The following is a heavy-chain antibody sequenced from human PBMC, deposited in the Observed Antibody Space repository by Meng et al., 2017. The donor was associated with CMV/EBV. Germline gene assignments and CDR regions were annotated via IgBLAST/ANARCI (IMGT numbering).Heavy chain of an antibody. CDR1: WFSLSTSGVG. J-gene: IGHJ5*02. V-gene: IGHV2-5*02. Sequence: QIHLKDVGPQPVKPTQTLTLTFTFSWFSLSTSGVGVGWIRQPPGKALEWLALIYWDDDKRYSPSLKSRLTITKDTSKNQVVLTMTNMDPVDTATYYCAHRGRIAAAGTDWFDPWGQGTLVTVSS. CDR3: AHRGRIAAAGTDWFDP. D-gene: IGHD6-13*01. CDR2: IYWDDDK.